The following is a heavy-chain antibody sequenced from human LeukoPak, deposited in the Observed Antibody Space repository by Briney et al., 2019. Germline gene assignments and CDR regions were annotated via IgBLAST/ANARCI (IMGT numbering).Heavy chain of an antibody. V-gene: IGHV4-59*01. Sequence: PSETLSLTCTVSGGSISRYYWGWIRQPPGKGLEWIGYIYYSGNTNYNPSLKSRVTISVDTSKNQFSLKLSSVTAADTAVYYCTRDGSGSSGWYLDVWGKGTTVTVSS. D-gene: IGHD6-19*01. CDR1: GGSISRYY. CDR3: TRDGSGSSGWYLDV. CDR2: IYYSGNT. J-gene: IGHJ6*04.